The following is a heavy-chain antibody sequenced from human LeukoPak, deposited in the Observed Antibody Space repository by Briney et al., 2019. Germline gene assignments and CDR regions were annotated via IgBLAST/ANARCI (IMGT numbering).Heavy chain of an antibody. CDR2: IHYSGST. V-gene: IGHV4-59*12. D-gene: IGHD3-10*01. CDR1: GGSISGYY. Sequence: SETLSLTCTVSGGSISGYYWSWIRQPPGKGLEWIGYIHYSGSTNYNPSLKSRVAISVDTSKNQFSLKLSSVTAADTAVYYCARTSLWFGELLGAFDIWGQGTMVTVSS. J-gene: IGHJ3*02. CDR3: ARTSLWFGELLGAFDI.